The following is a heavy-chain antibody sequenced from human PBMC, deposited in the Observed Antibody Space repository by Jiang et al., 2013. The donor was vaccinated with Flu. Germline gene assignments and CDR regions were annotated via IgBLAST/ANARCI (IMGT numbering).Heavy chain of an antibody. CDR1: GFTFTSSA. CDR3: AAIRDYYGSGSYPSGTGRSVYYYYYGMDV. J-gene: IGHJ6*02. D-gene: IGHD3-10*01. V-gene: IGHV1-58*01. CDR2: IVVGSGNT. Sequence: SGAEVKKPGTSVKVSCKASGFTFTSSAVQWVRQARGQRLEWIGWIVVGSGNTNYAQKFQERVTITRDMSTSTAYMELSSLRSEDTAVYYCAAIRDYYGSGSYPSGTGRSVYYYYYGMDVWGQGTTVTV.